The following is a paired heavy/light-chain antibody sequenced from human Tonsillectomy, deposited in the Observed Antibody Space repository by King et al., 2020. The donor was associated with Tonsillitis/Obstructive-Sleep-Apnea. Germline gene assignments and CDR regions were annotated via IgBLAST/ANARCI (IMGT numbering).Heavy chain of an antibody. D-gene: IGHD1-26*01. CDR1: GFKFSSYW. CDR2: IKKDESEQ. Sequence: EEQMVESGGGLVQPGGSLRLSCVASGFKFSSYWMSWVRQAPGKGLEWVANIKKDESEQNYVDSVKGRFTISRDNAKNSVHLQLDSLRVEDTAVYYCAREASGTNIWGYYYHGMDVWGQGTTVTVSS. J-gene: IGHJ6*02. CDR3: AREASGTNIWGYYYHGMDV. V-gene: IGHV3-7*03.
Light chain of an antibody. CDR2: QNS. Sequence: SFDLTQPTSVSVFPGQTASITCSGDKLENRYVSWYQQKPGQSPVLVIYQNSKRPSGSPERFSGSNSGNAATLTISGTQAMDEADYFCEAWDSSALVVFGGGTKLTVL. CDR1: KLENRY. CDR3: EAWDSSALVV. J-gene: IGLJ2*01. V-gene: IGLV3-1*01.